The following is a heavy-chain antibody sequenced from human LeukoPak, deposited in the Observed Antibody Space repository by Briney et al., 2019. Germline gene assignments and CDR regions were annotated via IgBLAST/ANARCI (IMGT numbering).Heavy chain of an antibody. Sequence: GGSLRLSCAASGFTFSSYGMHWVRQAPGKGLEWVAVISYDGSNKYYADPVKGRFTISRDNSKNTLYLQMNSLRAEDTAVYYCAKDPGDLSNLPSDYWGQGTLVTVSS. V-gene: IGHV3-30*18. CDR2: ISYDGSNK. CDR1: GFTFSSYG. D-gene: IGHD7-27*01. J-gene: IGHJ4*02. CDR3: AKDPGDLSNLPSDY.